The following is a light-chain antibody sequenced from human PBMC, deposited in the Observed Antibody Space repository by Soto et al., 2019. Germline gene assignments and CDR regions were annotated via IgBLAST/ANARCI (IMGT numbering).Light chain of an antibody. CDR1: SRDVVVGNY. CDR2: EVS. J-gene: IGLJ1*01. CDR3: SSYTTSSTLYV. Sequence: QSALTQPAAVSGSPGQTITISCTGNSRDVVVGNYVSWYQQHPGKAPKLIISEVSNRPSGVSSRFSGSKSGNTASLPISGLQAEDEADYYCSSYTTSSTLYVFGTGTTATVL. V-gene: IGLV2-14*01.